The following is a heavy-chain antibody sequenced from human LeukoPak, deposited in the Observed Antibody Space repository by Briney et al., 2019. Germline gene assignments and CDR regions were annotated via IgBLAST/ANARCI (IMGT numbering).Heavy chain of an antibody. D-gene: IGHD3-10*01. CDR2: ISSSSSYI. J-gene: IGHJ4*02. CDR1: GFTFSSYS. Sequence: GGSLRLSCAASGFTFSSYSMNWVRQAPGKGLEWVSSISSSSSYIYYADSVKGRFTISRDNAKNSLYLQMNSLRAEDTAVYYCARVVVRGVLALFFFDYWGQGTLVTVSS. V-gene: IGHV3-21*01. CDR3: ARVVVRGVLALFFFDY.